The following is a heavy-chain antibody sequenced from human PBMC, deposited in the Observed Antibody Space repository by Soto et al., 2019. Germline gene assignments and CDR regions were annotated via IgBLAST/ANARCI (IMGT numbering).Heavy chain of an antibody. Sequence: SETLSLTCAVSGGSISSGGYSWSWIRQPPGKGLEWIGYIYHSGSTYYNPSLKSRVTISVDRSKNQFSLKLSSVTAADTAVYYCARLDSSGYYAGFDPWGQGTLVTASS. CDR3: ARLDSSGYYAGFDP. CDR1: GGSISSGGYS. CDR2: IYHSGST. D-gene: IGHD3-22*01. J-gene: IGHJ5*02. V-gene: IGHV4-30-2*01.